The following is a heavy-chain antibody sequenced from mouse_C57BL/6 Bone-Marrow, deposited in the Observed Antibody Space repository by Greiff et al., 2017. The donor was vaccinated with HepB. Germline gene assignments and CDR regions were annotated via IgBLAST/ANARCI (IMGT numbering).Heavy chain of an antibody. V-gene: IGHV7-3*01. D-gene: IGHD2-4*01. CDR2: IRNKANGYTT. J-gene: IGHJ2*01. Sequence: EVKLMESGGGLVQPGGSLSLSCAASGFTFTDYYMSWVRQPPGKALEWLGFIRNKANGYTTEYSASVKGRFTISRDNSQSILYLQMNALRSEDSATYYCARFPYEYPFDYWGQGTTLTVSS. CDR3: ARFPYEYPFDY. CDR1: GFTFTDYY.